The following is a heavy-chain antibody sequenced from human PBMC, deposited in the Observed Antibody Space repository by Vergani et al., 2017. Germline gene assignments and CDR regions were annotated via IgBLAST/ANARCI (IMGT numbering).Heavy chain of an antibody. CDR2: INHSGST. V-gene: IGHV4-34*01. D-gene: IGHD5-18*01. CDR1: GGSFSGYY. CDR3: ARDRGYSYGYNWFDP. Sequence: QVQLQQWGAGLLKPSETLSLTYAVYGGSFSGYYWSWIRQPPGKGLEWIGEINHSGSTNYNPSLKSRVTISVDTSKNQFSLKLSSVTAADTAVYYCARDRGYSYGYNWFDPWGQGTLVTVSS. J-gene: IGHJ5*02.